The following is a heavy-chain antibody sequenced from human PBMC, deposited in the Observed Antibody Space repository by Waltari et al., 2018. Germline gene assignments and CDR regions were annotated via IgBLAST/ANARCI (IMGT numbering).Heavy chain of an antibody. D-gene: IGHD3-16*01. CDR3: ARDLGGFSLGNGMDV. J-gene: IGHJ6*02. Sequence: VQLLESGGGLVQPGGSLRLSCAASGFTFSSYAMSWVRQAPGQGLEWMGGIIPIFGTANYAQKFQGRVTITTDESTSTAYMELSSLRSEDMAVYYCARDLGGFSLGNGMDVWGQGTTVTVSS. CDR2: IIPIFGTA. V-gene: IGHV1-69*01. CDR1: GFTFSSYA.